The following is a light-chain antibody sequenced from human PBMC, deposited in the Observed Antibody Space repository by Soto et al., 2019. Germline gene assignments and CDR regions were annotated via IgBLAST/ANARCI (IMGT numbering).Light chain of an antibody. Sequence: EIVLTQSPATLSLSPGGRATLSCRASQSVSTSLIWYQQRPGQPPRLLIYDASNRATGIPARFSGSGSGTDFTLTISSLEPEDFAVYYCQQRKNWPITFGQGTRLEMK. CDR2: DAS. J-gene: IGKJ5*01. CDR1: QSVSTS. CDR3: QQRKNWPIT. V-gene: IGKV3-11*01.